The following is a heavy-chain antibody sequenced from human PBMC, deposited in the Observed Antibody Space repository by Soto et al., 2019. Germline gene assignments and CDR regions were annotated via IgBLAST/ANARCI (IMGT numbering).Heavy chain of an antibody. Sequence: SETLSFPCTVSGGSISCSGYYWCCSSQDTAKRLEWICYIYNSRSTNYNPSLKSRVNISVDAYKNMFSLKLRCVSAEDTATYIYARARIGARRRGHFAYWGQGTLVSVSS. CDR3: ARARIGARRRGHFAY. CDR1: GGSISCSGYY. J-gene: IGHJ4*02. D-gene: IGHD6-6*01. V-gene: IGHV4-31*03. CDR2: IYNSRST.